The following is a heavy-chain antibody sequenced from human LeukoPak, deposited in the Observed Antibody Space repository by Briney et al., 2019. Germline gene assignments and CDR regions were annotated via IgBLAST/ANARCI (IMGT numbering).Heavy chain of an antibody. Sequence: SGPTLVKPTQTLTLTCTFSGFSLSTGGVGVGWIRQPPGKALEWLAIIYWDDDKRYSPSLKSRLTITKDTSKNQVVLTMTKMEPVDTATYYCAHRRGAGSGRYSDHDYYGYWGQGTLVTVSS. J-gene: IGHJ4*02. CDR2: IYWDDDK. CDR3: AHRRGAGSGRYSDHDYYGY. CDR1: GFSLSTGGVG. V-gene: IGHV2-5*02. D-gene: IGHD5-12*01.